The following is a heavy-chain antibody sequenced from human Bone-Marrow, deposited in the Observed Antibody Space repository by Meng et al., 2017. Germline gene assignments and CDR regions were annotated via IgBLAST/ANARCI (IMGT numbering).Heavy chain of an antibody. D-gene: IGHD1-7*01. V-gene: IGHV4-4*02. CDR2: IYHTGRT. Sequence: QVQLQESGPGLVNPSGTLSLTCAVSGDSIISNYWWNWVRQTPGKGLEWIGEIYHTGRTDYNPFLKSRVTISVDTSKNQFSLRLSSVTAADTAVYYCVVHRLGTMLDHWGQGTPVTVSS. CDR1: GDSIISNYW. CDR3: VVHRLGTMLDH. J-gene: IGHJ5*02.